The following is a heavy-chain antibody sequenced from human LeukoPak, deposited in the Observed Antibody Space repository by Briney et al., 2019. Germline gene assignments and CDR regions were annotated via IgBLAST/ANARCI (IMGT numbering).Heavy chain of an antibody. CDR1: GFTFSSYA. J-gene: IGHJ4*02. CDR3: AGSSSWYYFDY. D-gene: IGHD6-13*01. CDR2: ISYDGSNK. V-gene: IGHV3-30-3*01. Sequence: GGSLRLSCAASGFTFSSYAMHWVRQAPGKGLEWVAVISYDGSNKYYADSVKGRFTISRDNSKNTLYLQMNSLRAEDTAVYYCAGSSSWYYFDYWGQGTLVTVSS.